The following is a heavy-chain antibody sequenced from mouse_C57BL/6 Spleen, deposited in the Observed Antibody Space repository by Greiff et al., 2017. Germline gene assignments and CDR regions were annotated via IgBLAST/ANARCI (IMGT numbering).Heavy chain of an antibody. D-gene: IGHD1-1*01. CDR1: GFTFSSYA. J-gene: IGHJ2*01. CDR3: TREGYYGRGHY. V-gene: IGHV5-9-1*02. Sequence: EVHLVESGEGLVKPGGSLKLSCAASGFTFSSYAMSWVRQTPEKRLEWVAYISSGGDYIYYADTVKGRFTISRDNARNTLYLQMSSLKSEDTAMYYCTREGYYGRGHYWGQGTTRTVSS. CDR2: ISSGGDYI.